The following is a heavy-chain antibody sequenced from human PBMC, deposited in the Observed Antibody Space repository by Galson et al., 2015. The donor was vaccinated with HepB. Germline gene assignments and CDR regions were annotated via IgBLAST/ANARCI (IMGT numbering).Heavy chain of an antibody. CDR1: GFTFTSSA. D-gene: IGHD3-3*01. CDR3: AAAPSRITIFGVVIVGGWFDP. Sequence: SVKVSCKDSGFTFTSSAVQWVRQARGQRLERIGWIVVGSGNTNYAQKFQERVTLTRDMSTSTAYMELSSLRSEDTAVYYCAAAPSRITIFGVVIVGGWFDPWGQGTLVTVSS. J-gene: IGHJ5*02. CDR2: IVVGSGNT. V-gene: IGHV1-58*01.